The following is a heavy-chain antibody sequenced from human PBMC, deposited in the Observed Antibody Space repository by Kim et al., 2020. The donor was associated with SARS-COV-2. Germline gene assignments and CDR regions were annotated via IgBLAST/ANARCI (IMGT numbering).Heavy chain of an antibody. J-gene: IGHJ4*02. CDR2: ISSSGSTI. V-gene: IGHV3-11*04. CDR3: ARDPYYYGSGSYIQY. Sequence: GGYLRLSCAASGFNFSDYYMSWIRQAPGKGLEWVSYISSSGSTIYYADYVKGRFTISRDNAKNSLYLQMNSLRAEDTAVYYCARDPYYYGSGSYIQYWGQGTLVTVSS. CDR1: GFNFSDYY. D-gene: IGHD3-10*01.